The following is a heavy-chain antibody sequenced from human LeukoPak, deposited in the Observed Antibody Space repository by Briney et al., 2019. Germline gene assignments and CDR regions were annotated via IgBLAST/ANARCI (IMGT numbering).Heavy chain of an antibody. Sequence: PGGSLRLSCAASGFTFDDYAMHWVRQAPGKGLEWVSAISWNSGSIGYADSVKGRFTVSRDNAKNSLYLQMNSLRPEDTALYYCAKHLRATNTYIFYGLDVWGPGTTVTVSS. V-gene: IGHV3-9*01. CDR2: ISWNSGSI. D-gene: IGHD2-21*01. J-gene: IGHJ6*02. CDR3: AKHLRATNTYIFYGLDV. CDR1: GFTFDDYA.